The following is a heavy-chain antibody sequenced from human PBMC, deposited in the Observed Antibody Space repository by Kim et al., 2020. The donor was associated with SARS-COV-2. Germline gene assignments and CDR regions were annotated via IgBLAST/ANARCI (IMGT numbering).Heavy chain of an antibody. D-gene: IGHD3-3*01. CDR3: AKDDFWSGYYRGGADY. V-gene: IGHV3-30*02. Sequence: SVKGRFTISRDNSKNTLYLQMNSLRAEDTAVYYCAKDDFWSGYYRGGADYWGQGTLVTVSS. J-gene: IGHJ4*02.